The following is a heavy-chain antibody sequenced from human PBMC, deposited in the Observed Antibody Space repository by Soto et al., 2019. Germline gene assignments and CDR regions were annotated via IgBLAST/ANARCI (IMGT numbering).Heavy chain of an antibody. CDR1: GGSISSGDYY. CDR3: ARDHRRGNSDSNFDY. D-gene: IGHD2-21*02. V-gene: IGHV4-30-4*01. Sequence: SETLSLTCTVSGGSISSGDYYWSWIRQPPGKGLEWIGYIYYSGSTYYNPSLKSRVTISVDTSKNQFSLKLSSVTAADTAVYYCARDHRRGNSDSNFDYWGQGXLVTVYS. J-gene: IGHJ4*02. CDR2: IYYSGST.